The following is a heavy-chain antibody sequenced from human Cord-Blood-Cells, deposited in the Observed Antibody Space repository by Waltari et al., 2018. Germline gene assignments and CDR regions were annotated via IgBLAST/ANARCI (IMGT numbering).Heavy chain of an antibody. CDR2: IIPIFGTA. CDR3: ARAVTIFGVVRPGAFDI. CDR1: GGTFSSYA. J-gene: IGHJ3*02. D-gene: IGHD3-3*01. Sequence: QVQLVQSGAEVKKPGSSVKVSCKASGGTFSSYAISWGRQAPGQGLEWMGGIIPIFGTANYAQKFQGRVTITADESTSTAYMELSSLRSEDTAVYYCARAVTIFGVVRPGAFDIWGQGTMVTVSS. V-gene: IGHV1-69*01.